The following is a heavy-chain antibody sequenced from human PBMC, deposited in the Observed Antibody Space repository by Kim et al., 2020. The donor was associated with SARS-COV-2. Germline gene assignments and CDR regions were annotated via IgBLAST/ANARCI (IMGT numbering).Heavy chain of an antibody. CDR2: ISGNNGNT. CDR1: GYTFNSYG. J-gene: IGHJ4*02. D-gene: IGHD3-10*01. Sequence: ASVKVSCKSSGYTFNSYGISWVRQAPGQGLEWMGWISGNNGNTYYAQDVRGRITITTDTSTATVYMELRSLRSDDTAVYYCARDGMFLSSGTRDYWGQGTLVTVSS. V-gene: IGHV1-18*01. CDR3: ARDGMFLSSGTRDY.